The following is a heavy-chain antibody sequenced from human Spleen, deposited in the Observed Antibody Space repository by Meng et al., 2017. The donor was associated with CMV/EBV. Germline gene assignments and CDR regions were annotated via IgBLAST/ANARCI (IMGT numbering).Heavy chain of an antibody. J-gene: IGHJ4*02. CDR1: GSISSSSYY. V-gene: IGHV4-39*01. CDR2: IYYSGTT. Sequence: GSISSSSYYWAWIRQPPGQGLEWIGSIYYSGTTFYKASLKSRVIISVDTSKNQFSLRLSSVTAADTAVYYCARLRYCDTTSCLFDYWGQGTLVTVSS. CDR3: ARLRYCDTTSCLFDY. D-gene: IGHD2-2*01.